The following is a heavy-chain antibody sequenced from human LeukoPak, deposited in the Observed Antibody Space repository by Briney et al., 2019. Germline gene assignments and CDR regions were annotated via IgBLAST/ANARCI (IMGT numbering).Heavy chain of an antibody. J-gene: IGHJ4*02. CDR3: ARDPEESIAGYFDY. CDR1: GYTFTSYA. V-gene: IGHV1-3*01. D-gene: IGHD6-6*01. CDR2: INAGNGNT. Sequence: GASVKVSCKASGYTFTSYAMLWVRQAPGQRLEWMGWINAGNGNTKYSQKFQGRVTITRDTSASTAYMELSSLRSEDTAVYYCARDPEESIAGYFDYWGQGTLVTVSS.